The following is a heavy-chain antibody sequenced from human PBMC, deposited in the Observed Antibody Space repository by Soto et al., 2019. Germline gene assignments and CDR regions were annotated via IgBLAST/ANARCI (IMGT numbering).Heavy chain of an antibody. CDR1: GFTFSSYE. J-gene: IGHJ3*02. Sequence: EVQLVESGGGLVQPGGSLRLSCAASGFTFSSYEMNWVRQAPGKGLEWVSYISSSGSTIYYADSVKGRFTISRDNAKNSLYLQMNSLRAEDTAVYYCARSGILNAFDIWGQGTMVTVSS. CDR2: ISSSGSTI. CDR3: ARSGILNAFDI. D-gene: IGHD5-18*01. V-gene: IGHV3-48*03.